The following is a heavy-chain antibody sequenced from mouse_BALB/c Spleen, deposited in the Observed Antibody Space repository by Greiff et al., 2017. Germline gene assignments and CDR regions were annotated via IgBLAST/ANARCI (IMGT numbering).Heavy chain of an antibody. Sequence: EVQLQQSGPGLVKPSQSLSLTCTVTGYSITSDYAWNWIRQFPGNKLEWMGYISYSGSTSYNPSLKSRISITRDTSKNQFFLQLNSVTTEDTATYYCARTGAGKFAYWGQGTLVTVSA. J-gene: IGHJ3*01. CDR3: ARTGAGKFAY. CDR2: ISYSGST. D-gene: IGHD4-1*01. CDR1: GYSITSDYA. V-gene: IGHV3-2*02.